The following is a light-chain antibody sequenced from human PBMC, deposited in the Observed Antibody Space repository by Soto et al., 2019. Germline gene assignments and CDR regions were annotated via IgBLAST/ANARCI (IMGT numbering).Light chain of an antibody. V-gene: IGLV2-14*03. CDR3: TSYTASDTLV. J-gene: IGLJ2*01. CDR2: DVT. Sequence: QSVLTQPASVSGSPGQSITISCTGTSGDVGGYNYVSWYQHHPGKAPRLMIFDVTDRPSGVSDRFSGSKSGNTASLTISGLQVEDEADYYCTSYTASDTLVFGGGTKLTVL. CDR1: SGDVGGYNY.